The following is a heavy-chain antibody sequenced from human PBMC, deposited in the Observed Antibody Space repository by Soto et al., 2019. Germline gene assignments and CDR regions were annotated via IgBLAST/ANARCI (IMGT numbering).Heavy chain of an antibody. CDR1: GFTFSNYS. J-gene: IGHJ4*02. CDR3: ARDFMEALIQVWPGGF. D-gene: IGHD5-18*01. CDR2: VSISGATM. V-gene: IGHV3-11*01. Sequence: QVQLVESGGGLVKPGGSLRLSCAASGFTFSNYSMSWIRQAPGKGLEWIAYVSISGATMYPDSVGGRCTISRDNAKRSVYLQVNGLRVEDSGVYYCARDFMEALIQVWPGGFWGQGTPVGVSS.